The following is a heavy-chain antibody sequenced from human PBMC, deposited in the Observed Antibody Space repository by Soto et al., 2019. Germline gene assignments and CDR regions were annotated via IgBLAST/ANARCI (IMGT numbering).Heavy chain of an antibody. CDR3: ARGDCSSTSCYLLFRDYYYYYMYV. Sequence: ASVKVSCKASGGTFSSYTISWVRQAPGQGLEWMGRIIPILGIANYAQKFQGRVTITADKSTSTAYMELSSLRSEDTAVYYCARGDCSSTSCYLLFRDYYYYYMYVWGKGTTVTVSS. J-gene: IGHJ6*03. CDR2: IIPILGIA. D-gene: IGHD2-2*01. CDR1: GGTFSSYT. V-gene: IGHV1-69*02.